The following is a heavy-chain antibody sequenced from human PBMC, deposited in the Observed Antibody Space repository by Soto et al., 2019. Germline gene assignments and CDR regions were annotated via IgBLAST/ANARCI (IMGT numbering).Heavy chain of an antibody. D-gene: IGHD6-19*01. Sequence: SETLSLTCAVSGGSISSSNWWSWVRQPPGKGLEWIGEIYHSGSTNYNPSLKSRVTISVDKSKNQFSLKLSSVTAADTAVYYCARQFLAVAGSNYFDYWGQGTLVTVSS. J-gene: IGHJ4*02. CDR3: ARQFLAVAGSNYFDY. CDR1: GGSISSSNW. V-gene: IGHV4-4*02. CDR2: IYHSGST.